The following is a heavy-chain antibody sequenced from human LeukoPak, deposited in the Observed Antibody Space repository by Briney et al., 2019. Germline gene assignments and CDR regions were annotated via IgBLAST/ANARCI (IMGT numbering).Heavy chain of an antibody. V-gene: IGHV3-23*01. Sequence: PGGSLRLSCVVSGITLSNYGMSWVRQAPGKGLEWVAGISDRGGSTNYADSVKGRFTISRDNPRNTLYLQMNSLRSEDTAVYFCEKRGVVIRAVLVVGFHKEAYYFDSWGQGALVTVSS. CDR2: ISDRGGST. CDR1: GITLSNYG. D-gene: IGHD2-15*01. J-gene: IGHJ4*02. CDR3: EKRGVVIRAVLVVGFHKEAYYFDS.